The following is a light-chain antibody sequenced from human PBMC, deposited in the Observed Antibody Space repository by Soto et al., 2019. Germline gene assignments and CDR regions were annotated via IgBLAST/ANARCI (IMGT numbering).Light chain of an antibody. CDR3: QQYGSSPPYT. J-gene: IGKJ2*01. V-gene: IGKV3-20*01. Sequence: EIVLTQSPGTLSLSPGERATLYCRASQSVSSSYLAWYQQKPGQAPRLLIYGASSRATGTPDRFSGSGSGTDFTLTISRLEPEDFAVYYCQQYGSSPPYTFGQGTKLEIK. CDR2: GAS. CDR1: QSVSSSY.